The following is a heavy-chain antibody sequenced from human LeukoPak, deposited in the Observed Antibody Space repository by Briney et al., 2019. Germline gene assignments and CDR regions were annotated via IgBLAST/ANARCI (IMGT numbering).Heavy chain of an antibody. CDR2: ISAYNGNT. D-gene: IGHD3-3*01. CDR1: GYTFTSYG. Sequence: ASVKVSCKASGYTFTSYGISWVRQAPGQGLEWMGWISAYNGNTNYAQKLQGRVTMTTDTSTSTAYMELRSLRSDDTAVYYCAAHEYYDFWSGYYIGDYWGQGTLVTVSS. V-gene: IGHV1-18*01. J-gene: IGHJ4*02. CDR3: AAHEYYDFWSGYYIGDY.